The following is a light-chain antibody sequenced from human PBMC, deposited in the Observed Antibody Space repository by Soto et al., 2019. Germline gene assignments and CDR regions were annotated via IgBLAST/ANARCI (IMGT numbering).Light chain of an antibody. Sequence: QSALAQPASVCGSAGQSIAISCTGTSSDVGGYNYVSWYQQHPGKAPKLLLSEVSKRPSGVSDRFSGSKSGNTASLTISGLQTKAEADYYCSSFTSAYTFVFGTGTKVTVL. V-gene: IGLV2-14*01. CDR2: EVS. CDR3: SSFTSAYTFV. CDR1: SSDVGGYNY. J-gene: IGLJ1*01.